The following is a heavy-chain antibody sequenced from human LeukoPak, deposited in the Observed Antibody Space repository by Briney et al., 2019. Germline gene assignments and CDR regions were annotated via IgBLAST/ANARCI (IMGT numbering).Heavy chain of an antibody. V-gene: IGHV3-74*01. CDR3: AKDVGKWESLHFFDY. D-gene: IGHD1-26*01. CDR2: INEDGSTT. J-gene: IGHJ4*02. CDR1: GFTFSSYW. Sequence: GGSLRLSCAASGFTFSSYWMHWVRQAPGKGLVWVSRINEDGSTTNYADSVKGRFTISRDNAKNTLYLQMNSLRGDDTAVYYCAKDVGKWESLHFFDYWGQGTLVTVSS.